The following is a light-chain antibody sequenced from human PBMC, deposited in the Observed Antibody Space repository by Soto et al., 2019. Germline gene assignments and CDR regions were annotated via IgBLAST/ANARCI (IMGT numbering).Light chain of an antibody. J-gene: IGKJ4*01. Sequence: EIVMKQSPATLSCSPGERASLSCRASQSVSSNLAWYQQKPGQAPSLLIYDISARATGIPTRFSGSGSGTEFTLTISSLQPEDVAAYYCQKYNSAPLTFGGGTKVDI. CDR3: QKYNSAPLT. CDR1: QSVSSN. CDR2: DIS. V-gene: IGKV3D-15*01.